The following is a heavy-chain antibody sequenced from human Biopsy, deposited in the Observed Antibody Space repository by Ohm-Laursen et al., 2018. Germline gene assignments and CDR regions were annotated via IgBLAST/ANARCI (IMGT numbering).Heavy chain of an antibody. CDR2: VMPIFGTA. V-gene: IGHV1-69*06. Sequence: SSVKVSCKTSGVTFNSYAISWVRQAPGQGLEWMGGVMPIFGTANYAQKFQGRVTITADKSTSTAHLDLSSLRSEDTAVYYFATRVTPVTTLYYYAMDVWGQGTTVTVSS. D-gene: IGHD4-17*01. J-gene: IGHJ6*02. CDR1: GVTFNSYA. CDR3: ATRVTPVTTLYYYAMDV.